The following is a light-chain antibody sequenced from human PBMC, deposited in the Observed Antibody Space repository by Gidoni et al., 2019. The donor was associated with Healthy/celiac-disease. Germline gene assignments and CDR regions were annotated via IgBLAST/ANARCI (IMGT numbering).Light chain of an antibody. Sequence: SYELTQPPSVSVSPGQTARITCSGDALPKQYAYWYQQKPGQAPVLVIYKDSGRPSGIPERCSCSSSGTTVTLTISGGQAEDEADYYCQSADSSGTYVVFGGGTKLTVL. CDR1: ALPKQY. J-gene: IGLJ2*01. CDR3: QSADSSGTYVV. CDR2: KDS. V-gene: IGLV3-25*03.